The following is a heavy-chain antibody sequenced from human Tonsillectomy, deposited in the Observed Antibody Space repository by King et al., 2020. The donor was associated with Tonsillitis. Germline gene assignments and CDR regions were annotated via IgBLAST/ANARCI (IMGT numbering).Heavy chain of an antibody. CDR3: AGFGYDNNYYYFPFFDY. J-gene: IGHJ4*02. CDR1: GGSISRYY. V-gene: IGHV4-59*12. CDR2: IYYSGST. Sequence: LQLQESGPGLVKPSETLSLTCTVSGGSISRYYWSWIRQPPGKGLEWIGAIYYSGSTNYNPSLKSRVTTSVDTSKNQFSLTLSSVTAADTAVYYCAGFGYDNNYYYFPFFDYWGQGTLVTVSS. D-gene: IGHD3-22*01.